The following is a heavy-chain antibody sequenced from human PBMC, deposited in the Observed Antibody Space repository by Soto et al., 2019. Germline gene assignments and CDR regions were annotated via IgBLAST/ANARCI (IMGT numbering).Heavy chain of an antibody. CDR3: ARWKVQHDSYGYF. V-gene: IGHV3-30*04. J-gene: IGHJ4*02. D-gene: IGHD5-18*01. Sequence: GGSLRLSCAASGFTFGSFPMHWVRQAPGRGLECVALISSDGRNKYYADAVKGRFTISRDNSKNTLYLQMSSLSGEDTAVYYCARWKVQHDSYGYFWGQGTQVTVSS. CDR2: ISSDGRNK. CDR1: GFTFGSFP.